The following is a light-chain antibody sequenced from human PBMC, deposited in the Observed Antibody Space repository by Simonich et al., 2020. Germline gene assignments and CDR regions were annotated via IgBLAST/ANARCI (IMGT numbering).Light chain of an antibody. CDR2: RES. V-gene: IGLV3-9*01. CDR1: NIGSKK. Sequence: SYELTQPLSVSVALGQTARITCGGNNIGSKKVPWYQQKPGQAPVLVIYRESNRPSGIPERFSGSNSGNTATLTISRAQAGDEADYYCQVWDSSTHVVFGGGTKLTVL. CDR3: QVWDSSTHVV. J-gene: IGLJ2*01.